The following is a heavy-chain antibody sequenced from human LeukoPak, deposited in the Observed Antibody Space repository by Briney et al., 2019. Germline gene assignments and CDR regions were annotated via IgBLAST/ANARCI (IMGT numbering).Heavy chain of an antibody. CDR2: IYYSGST. CDR3: ARVWNWFDP. CDR1: GGSISNYF. Sequence: SETLSLTCTVSGGSISNYFWSWIRQPPGKGLEWIGYIYYSGSTNYNPSLKSRVTISVDTSKNQFSLKLSSVTAADTAVYYCARVWNWFDPWGQGTLVTVSS. J-gene: IGHJ5*02. V-gene: IGHV4-59*01. D-gene: IGHD2-21*01.